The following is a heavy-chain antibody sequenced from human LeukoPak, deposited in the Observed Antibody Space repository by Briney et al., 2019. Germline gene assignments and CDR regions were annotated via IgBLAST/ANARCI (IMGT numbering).Heavy chain of an antibody. CDR1: GHTLTELS. CDR3: ATASYYYDSSGYPDY. D-gene: IGHD3-22*01. J-gene: IGHJ4*02. V-gene: IGHV1-24*01. Sequence: ASVKVSCKVSGHTLTELSMHWVRQAPGKGLEWMGGFDPEDGETIYAQKFQGRVTMTEDTSTDTAYMELSSLRSEDTAVYYCATASYYYDSSGYPDYWGQGTLVTVSS. CDR2: FDPEDGET.